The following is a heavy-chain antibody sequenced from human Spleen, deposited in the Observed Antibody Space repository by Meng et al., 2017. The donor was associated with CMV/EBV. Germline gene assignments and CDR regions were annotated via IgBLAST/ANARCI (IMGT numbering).Heavy chain of an antibody. CDR3: ARIPTQGYSYGNFDY. CDR1: GYTFNSYA. D-gene: IGHD5-18*01. CDR2: INAGNGNT. Sequence: SGYTFNSYAMHWVRQAPGQRREWMGWINAGNGNTKYSQKFQGRVTITRDTSASTAYMELSSLRSEDTAVYYCARIPTQGYSYGNFDYWGQGTLVTVSS. J-gene: IGHJ4*02. V-gene: IGHV1-3*01.